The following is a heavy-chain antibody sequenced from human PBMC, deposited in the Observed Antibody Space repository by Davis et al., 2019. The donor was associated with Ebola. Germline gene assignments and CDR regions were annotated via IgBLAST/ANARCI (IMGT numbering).Heavy chain of an antibody. CDR3: ATAREYGDYEH. CDR2: FDPEDGET. V-gene: IGHV1-24*01. J-gene: IGHJ4*02. CDR1: GYTLPELS. D-gene: IGHD4-17*01. Sequence: ASVKVSRKVSGYTLPELSMHWVRQAPGKGLEWMGGFDPEDGETIYAQKFQGRVTMTEDTSTDTAYMELISLRSEDTAVDYCATAREYGDYEHWGQGTLVTVAS.